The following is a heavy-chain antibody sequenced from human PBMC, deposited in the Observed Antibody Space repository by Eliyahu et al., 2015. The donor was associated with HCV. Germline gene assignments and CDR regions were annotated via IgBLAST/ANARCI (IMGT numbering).Heavy chain of an antibody. CDR3: ARTYYYDSSGESVDY. V-gene: IGHV5-51*01. CDR2: IYPGDSDT. J-gene: IGHJ4*02. Sequence: EVQLVQSGAEVKKPGESLKISCKGSGYSFTSYWIGWVRPMPGTGMEWMGIIYPGDSDTRYSPSFQGQVTISADKSISTAYLQWSSLKASDTAMYYCARTYYYDSSGESVDYWGQGTLVTVSS. CDR1: GYSFTSYW. D-gene: IGHD3-22*01.